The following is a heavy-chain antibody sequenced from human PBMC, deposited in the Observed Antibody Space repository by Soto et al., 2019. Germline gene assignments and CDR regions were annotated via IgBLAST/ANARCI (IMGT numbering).Heavy chain of an antibody. CDR2: IDPSGGDT. J-gene: IGHJ4*02. V-gene: IGHV1-46*02. CDR1: GYTFNRHY. D-gene: IGHD1-26*01. CDR3: AKRRGVGLTRSSFDY. Sequence: QVQLVQSGAEVRKPGASVKVSCKASGYTFNRHYIQWVRQAPGQGLEWMGLIDPSGGDTNYAKRFQARVTLTSATSTSTVYMALSSLRSEDTAVYYCAKRRGVGLTRSSFDYWGPGTLVIVSS.